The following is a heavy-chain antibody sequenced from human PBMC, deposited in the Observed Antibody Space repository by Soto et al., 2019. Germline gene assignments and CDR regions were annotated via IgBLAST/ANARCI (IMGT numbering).Heavy chain of an antibody. V-gene: IGHV1-46*03. J-gene: IGHJ1*01. CDR2: INPSGGST. D-gene: IGHD6-13*01. CDR1: GGTFSTYT. CDR3: ASGLYSSSPRPAEYFQH. Sequence: ASVKVSCKASGGTFSTYTITWVRQAPGQGLEWMGIINPSGGSTSYAQKFQGRVTMTRDTSTSTVYMELSSLRSEDTAVYYCASGLYSSSPRPAEYFQHWGQGTLVTVSS.